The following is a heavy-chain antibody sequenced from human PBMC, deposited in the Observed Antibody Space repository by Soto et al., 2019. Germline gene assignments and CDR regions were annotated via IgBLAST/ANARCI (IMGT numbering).Heavy chain of an antibody. Sequence: SETLSLTCTVSGGSISSGRYYWTWIRQLPGKGLEYIGYIYYTGGTYYNPSLKSRVTISVDTSKGQFSLNLGSVTAADTAVYYCARDRSMSATFDSWVQGSLVTVSP. J-gene: IGHJ4*02. V-gene: IGHV4-31*03. CDR2: IYYTGGT. D-gene: IGHD1-26*01. CDR3: ARDRSMSATFDS. CDR1: GGSISSGRYY.